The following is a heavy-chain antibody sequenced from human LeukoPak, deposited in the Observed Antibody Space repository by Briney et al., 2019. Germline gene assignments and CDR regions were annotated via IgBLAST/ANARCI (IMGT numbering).Heavy chain of an antibody. J-gene: IGHJ6*02. CDR3: ARIIQLPYYYYVMDV. Sequence: SETLSLTCTVSGGSISSSSYYWGWIRQPPGKGLEWIGSIYYSGSTYYNPSLKSRVTISVDTSKNQFSLKLSSVTAADTAVYYCARIIQLPYYYYVMDVWGQGTTVTVSS. CDR2: IYYSGST. V-gene: IGHV4-39*07. D-gene: IGHD5-18*01. CDR1: GGSISSSSYY.